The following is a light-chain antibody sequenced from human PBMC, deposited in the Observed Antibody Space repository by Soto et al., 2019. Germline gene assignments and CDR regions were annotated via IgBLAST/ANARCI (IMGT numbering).Light chain of an antibody. CDR3: SSYTSSSTLI. CDR2: EVT. J-gene: IGLJ2*01. CDR1: SSDVGGYNY. V-gene: IGLV2-14*01. Sequence: QSALTQPASVSGSPGQSITISCTGSSSDVGGYNYVSWYQHHPGTAPKVIIYEVTNRPSGVSDRFSGSKSGNTASLTISGLQAEDEADYYCSSYTSSSTLIFGGGTKVTVL.